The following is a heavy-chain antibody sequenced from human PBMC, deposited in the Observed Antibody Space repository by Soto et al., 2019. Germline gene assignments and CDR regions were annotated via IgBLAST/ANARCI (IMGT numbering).Heavy chain of an antibody. CDR1: GITFGSRV. D-gene: IGHD3-10*01. J-gene: IGHJ4*02. CDR2: ITDTGRDA. Sequence: LILSCVASGITFGSRVMSWVRQAPGAGLEWVSPITDTGRDAEYADSVRGPFTISRDNSKTTLYMHLTSLRADEAAVLLFALGSKHSYPGRRIFDVWGRGTLVTVS. V-gene: IGHV3-23*01. CDR3: ALGSKHSYPGRRIFDV.